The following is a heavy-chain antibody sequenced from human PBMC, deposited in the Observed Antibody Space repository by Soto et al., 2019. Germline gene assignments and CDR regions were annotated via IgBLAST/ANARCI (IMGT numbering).Heavy chain of an antibody. V-gene: IGHV1-3*01. CDR2: INAGNGNT. D-gene: IGHD6-19*01. Sequence: ASVKVSCKASGYTLTSYAMHWVRQAPGQRLEWMGWINAGNGNTKYSQKFQGRVTITRDTSASTAYMELSSLRSEDTAVYYCARDRYSSGWYVDYWGQGTQVNVSS. J-gene: IGHJ4*02. CDR3: ARDRYSSGWYVDY. CDR1: GYTLTSYA.